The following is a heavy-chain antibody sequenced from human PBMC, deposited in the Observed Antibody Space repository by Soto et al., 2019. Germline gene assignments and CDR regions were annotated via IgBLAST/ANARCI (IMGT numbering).Heavy chain of an antibody. J-gene: IGHJ4*02. Sequence: QVHLVQSGAEVKKPEASVKVSCKGSGYGFTTYGITWVRHAPGQGLEWMGWISAYNGNTNYAQELQGRFTVTRDTSTSKAYMELRSLRSDDTAVYYCARGRYGDYWGQGALVTVSS. CDR2: ISAYNGNT. CDR3: ARGRYGDY. V-gene: IGHV1-18*01. D-gene: IGHD1-1*01. CDR1: GYGFTTYG.